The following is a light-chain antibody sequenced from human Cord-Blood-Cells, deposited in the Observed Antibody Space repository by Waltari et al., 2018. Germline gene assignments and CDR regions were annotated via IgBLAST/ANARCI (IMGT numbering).Light chain of an antibody. CDR3: QSADSSGTYWV. CDR2: KDS. V-gene: IGLV3-25*03. CDR1: ALPKQY. J-gene: IGLJ3*02. Sequence: SYELTQPPSMAVSPGQTAMITCSGDALPKQYAYWYQQKPGQAPWLVIYKDSERPSGIPGRFSGASSGTTVTLTISGVQAEDEADYYCQSADSSGTYWVFGGGTKLTVL.